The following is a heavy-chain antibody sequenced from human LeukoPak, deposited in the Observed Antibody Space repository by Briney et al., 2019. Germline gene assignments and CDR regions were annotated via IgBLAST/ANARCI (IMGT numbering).Heavy chain of an antibody. D-gene: IGHD4-11*01. CDR3: ARDHLTTVTTYLWFDP. CDR1: GGTFSSYA. CDR2: IIPIFGTA. J-gene: IGHJ5*02. Sequence: SVKVSCKASGGTFSSYAISWVRQAPGQGLEWMGRIIPIFGTANYGQKFQGRVTITTDESTSTAYMELSSLRSEDTAVYYCARDHLTTVTTYLWFDPWGQGTLVTVSS. V-gene: IGHV1-69*05.